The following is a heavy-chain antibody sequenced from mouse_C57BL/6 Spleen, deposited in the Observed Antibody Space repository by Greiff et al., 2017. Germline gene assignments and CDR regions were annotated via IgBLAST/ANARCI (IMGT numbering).Heavy chain of an antibody. CDR2: IDPSDSYT. V-gene: IGHV1-50*01. D-gene: IGHD1-1*01. CDR1: GYTFTSYW. CDR3: ARYYGSNFDY. J-gene: IGHJ2*01. Sequence: QVQLQQSGAELVKPGASVKLSCKASGYTFTSYWMQWVKQRPGQGLEWIGEIDPSDSYTNYNQKFKGKATLTVDPSSSTAYMQLSSLTSEDSAVYYCARYYGSNFDYWGQGTTLTVSS.